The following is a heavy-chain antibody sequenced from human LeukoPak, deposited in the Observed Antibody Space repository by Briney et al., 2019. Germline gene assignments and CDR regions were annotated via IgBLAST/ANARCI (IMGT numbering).Heavy chain of an antibody. J-gene: IGHJ5*02. V-gene: IGHV4-59*08. CDR3: ARRKITMVRGVMSAGNWSDP. Sequence: SETLSLTCTVAGGSISSYYWSWIRQPPGKGLEWIGYIYYSGSTNYNPSLKSRVTISVDTSKNQFSLKLSSVTAADTAVYYCARRKITMVRGVMSAGNWSDPWGQGTLVTVSS. CDR2: IYYSGST. CDR1: GGSISSYY. D-gene: IGHD3-10*01.